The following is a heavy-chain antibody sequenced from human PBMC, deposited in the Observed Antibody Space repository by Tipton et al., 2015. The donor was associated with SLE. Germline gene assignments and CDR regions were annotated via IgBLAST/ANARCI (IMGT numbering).Heavy chain of an antibody. Sequence: SLRLSCAASGFTFSDYYMSWIRQAPGKGLEWVSYISSSGSTIYYADSVKGRFTISRDNAKNSLYLQMNSLRAEDTAVYYCARDWKAVLGPYYSYGMDVWGQGTTVTVSS. D-gene: IGHD4/OR15-4a*01. CDR2: ISSSGSTI. J-gene: IGHJ6*02. CDR3: ARDWKAVLGPYYSYGMDV. V-gene: IGHV3-11*01. CDR1: GFTFSDYY.